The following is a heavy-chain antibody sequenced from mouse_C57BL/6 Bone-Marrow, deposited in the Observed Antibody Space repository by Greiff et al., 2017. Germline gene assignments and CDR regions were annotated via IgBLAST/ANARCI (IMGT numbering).Heavy chain of an antibody. V-gene: IGHV1-85*01. CDR2: IYPRDGST. CDR1: GYTFTSYD. D-gene: IGHD1-1*01. CDR3: ERLEFGGSSGDWYFDV. Sequence: QVQLQQSGPELVKPGASVKLSCKASGYTFTSYDINWVKQRPGQGLEWIGWIYPRDGSTKYNEKFKGKATLTVDTSSSTAYVDLHSLTSEDSAVYFCERLEFGGSSGDWYFDVWGTGTTVTVSS. J-gene: IGHJ1*03.